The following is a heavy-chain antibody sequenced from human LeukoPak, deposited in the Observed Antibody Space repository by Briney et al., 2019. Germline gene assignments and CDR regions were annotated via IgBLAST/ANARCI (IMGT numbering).Heavy chain of an antibody. CDR2: ISGDGGST. V-gene: IGHV3-43*02. CDR3: AKDIGYSYGLDY. D-gene: IGHD5-18*01. Sequence: PGGSLRLSCAASGFTFDDYAMRWVRQAPGKGLERVSLISGDGGSTYYADSVKGRFTISRDNSKNSLYLQMNSLRTEDTALYYCAKDIGYSYGLDYWGQGTPVTVSS. J-gene: IGHJ4*02. CDR1: GFTFDDYA.